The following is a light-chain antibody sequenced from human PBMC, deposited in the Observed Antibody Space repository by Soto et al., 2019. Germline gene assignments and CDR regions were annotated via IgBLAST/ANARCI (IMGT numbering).Light chain of an antibody. V-gene: IGKV3-20*01. CDR3: QQYEDTLT. CDR2: GAS. CDR1: RRVSSSY. Sequence: EIVLTQSPGTVSLSPGERATLSCRASRRVSSSYLTWYQQKRGQAPRLLIYGASVRAPGIPDRFSGSESGTDFTLTISRLEPEDFELYYCQQYEDTLTFGGGTKVEIK. J-gene: IGKJ4*01.